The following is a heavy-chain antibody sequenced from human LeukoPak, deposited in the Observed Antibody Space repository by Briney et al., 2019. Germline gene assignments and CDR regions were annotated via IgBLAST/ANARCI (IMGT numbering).Heavy chain of an antibody. D-gene: IGHD4-17*01. V-gene: IGHV3-11*01. CDR3: AREAYGDYGIDY. Sequence: GGSLRLSCAGSGFTFSDYYRSWIRQAPGKGLERVSYISSTGSTIYYADSVKGRFTISRDNANNSLYLQMNSLRAEDTAVYYCAREAYGDYGIDYWGQGTLVTVSS. CDR1: GFTFSDYY. J-gene: IGHJ4*02. CDR2: ISSTGSTI.